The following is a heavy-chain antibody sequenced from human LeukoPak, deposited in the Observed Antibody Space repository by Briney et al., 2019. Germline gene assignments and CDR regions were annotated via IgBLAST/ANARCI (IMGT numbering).Heavy chain of an antibody. CDR1: GFTFSSYA. D-gene: IGHD3-9*01. CDR2: ISYDGSNK. CDR3: ARVLMPYDILTGSFDY. V-gene: IGHV3-30*04. J-gene: IGHJ4*02. Sequence: GRSLRLSCAASGFTFSSYAMHWVRQAPGKGLEWVAGISYDGSNKYYADSVKGRFTISRDNSKNTLYLQMNSLRAEDTAVYYCARVLMPYDILTGSFDYWGQGTLVTVSS.